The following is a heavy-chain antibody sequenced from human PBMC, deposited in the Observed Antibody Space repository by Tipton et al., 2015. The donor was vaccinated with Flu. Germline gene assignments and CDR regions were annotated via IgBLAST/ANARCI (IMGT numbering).Heavy chain of an antibody. CDR1: GFTFTSYG. J-gene: IGHJ4*02. CDR3: AKDRRGSSAHFDY. D-gene: IGHD3-16*01. CDR2: ISYDGSNK. Sequence: QLVQSGGGVVQPGRSLRLSCAASGFTFTSYGMHWVRQAPGKGLDWVAVISYDGSNKYYADSVKGRFTISRDNSKNTLYLQMNSLRAEDAAVYYCAKDRRGSSAHFDYWGQGTLVTVSS. V-gene: IGHV3-30*18.